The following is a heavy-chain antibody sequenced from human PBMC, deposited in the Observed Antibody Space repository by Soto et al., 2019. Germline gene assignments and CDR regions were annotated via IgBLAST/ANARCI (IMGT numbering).Heavy chain of an antibody. CDR3: ATAGGGEDIVLMVS. J-gene: IGHJ4*02. CDR1: GFTFSSYA. V-gene: IGHV3-30-3*01. D-gene: IGHD2-8*01. Sequence: QVQLVESGGGVVQPGRSLRLSCAASGFTFSSYAMHWVRQAPGKGLEWVAVISYDGSNKYYADSVKGRFTISRDNSKNTLYLQMNSLRAEDTAVYYCATAGGGEDIVLMVSWGQGTLVTVSS. CDR2: ISYDGSNK.